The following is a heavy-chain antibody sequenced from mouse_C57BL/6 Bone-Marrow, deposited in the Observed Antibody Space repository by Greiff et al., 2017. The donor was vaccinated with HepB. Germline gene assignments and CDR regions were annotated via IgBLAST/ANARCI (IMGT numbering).Heavy chain of an antibody. CDR3: ARHYYGSSEGFDY. Sequence: EVMLVESGGDLVKPGGSLKLSCAASGFTFSSYGMSWVRQTPDKRLEWVATISSGGSYTYYPDSVKGRFTISRDNAKNTLYLQMSSLKSEDTAMYYCARHYYGSSEGFDYWGQGTTLTVSS. D-gene: IGHD1-1*01. CDR1: GFTFSSYG. CDR2: ISSGGSYT. V-gene: IGHV5-6*01. J-gene: IGHJ2*01.